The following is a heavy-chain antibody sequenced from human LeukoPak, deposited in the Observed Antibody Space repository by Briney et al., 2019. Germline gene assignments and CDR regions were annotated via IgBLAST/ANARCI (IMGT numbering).Heavy chain of an antibody. CDR1: GGSISSSSYY. V-gene: IGHV4-39*07. J-gene: IGHJ5*02. CDR3: ARLGYYGSGSYYNHNWFDP. CDR2: INHSGST. D-gene: IGHD3-10*01. Sequence: SETLSLTCTVSGGSISSSSYYWSWIRQPPGKGLEWIGEINHSGSTNYNPSLKSRVTISVDTSKNQFSLKLSSVTAADTAVYYCARLGYYGSGSYYNHNWFDPWGQGTLVTVSS.